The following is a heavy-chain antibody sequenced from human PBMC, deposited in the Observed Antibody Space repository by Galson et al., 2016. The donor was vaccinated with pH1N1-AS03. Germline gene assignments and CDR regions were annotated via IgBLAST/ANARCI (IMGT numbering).Heavy chain of an antibody. J-gene: IGHJ4*02. CDR3: ASSFLGETDD. CDR1: GYTFTTYD. D-gene: IGHD3-16*01. CDR2: MTPNNGNT. Sequence: SVKVSCKASGYTFTTYDINWVRQAAGQGLEWMGWMTPNNGNTGYAQRFQGRVTMTRNTSISTAYMELSGLQSEDTAVYYCASSFLGETDDWGQGTLVIVSS. V-gene: IGHV1-8*01.